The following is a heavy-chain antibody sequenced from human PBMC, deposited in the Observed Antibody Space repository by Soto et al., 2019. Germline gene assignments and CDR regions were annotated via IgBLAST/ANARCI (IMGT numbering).Heavy chain of an antibody. CDR1: GFTFSSYA. Sequence: QVQLVESGGGVVQPGRSLRLSCAASGFTFSSYAMHWVRQAPGKGLEWVAVISYDGSNKYYADSVKGRFTISRDNSKNXXYXQXXSLRAEDTAVYYCARDGPDDYSNYALPGGPYGMDVWGQGTTVTVSS. CDR3: ARDGPDDYSNYALPGGPYGMDV. D-gene: IGHD4-4*01. J-gene: IGHJ6*02. CDR2: ISYDGSNK. V-gene: IGHV3-30-3*01.